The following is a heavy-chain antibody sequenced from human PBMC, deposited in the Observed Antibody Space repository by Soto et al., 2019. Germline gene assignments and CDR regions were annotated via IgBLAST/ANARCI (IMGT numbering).Heavy chain of an antibody. CDR3: AKDRERDAWYEDY. V-gene: IGHV3-23*01. CDR1: GFSFSSYA. J-gene: IGHJ4*02. CDR2: ISGSDGST. D-gene: IGHD6-13*01. Sequence: LRLSCVASGFSFSSYAMSWVRQAPGKGLEWVSVISGSDGSTYYADSVKGRFTISRDNSKNTLYLQMNSLRDEDTAVYYCAKDRERDAWYEDYWGQGTLVTVSS.